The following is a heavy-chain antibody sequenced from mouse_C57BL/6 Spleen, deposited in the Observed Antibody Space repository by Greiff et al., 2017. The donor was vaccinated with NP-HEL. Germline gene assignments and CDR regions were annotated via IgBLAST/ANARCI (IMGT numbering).Heavy chain of an antibody. J-gene: IGHJ2*01. CDR2: ISYSGST. CDR1: GYSITSGYG. Sequence: EVKLMESGPGLVKPSQSLSLTCTVTGYSITSGYGWNWIRQFPGNKLEWMGYISYSGSTNYNPSLNSRISITRDTSKNQFFLQLNSATTEDTATYYCARTARIKYWGQGTTLTVSS. V-gene: IGHV3-2*02. D-gene: IGHD1-2*01. CDR3: ARTARIKY.